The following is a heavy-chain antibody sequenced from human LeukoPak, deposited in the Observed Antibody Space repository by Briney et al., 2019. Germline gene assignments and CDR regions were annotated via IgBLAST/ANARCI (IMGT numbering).Heavy chain of an antibody. D-gene: IGHD1-14*01. CDR1: GYTFTSYG. J-gene: IGHJ5*02. CDR3: ARGASKTKTKGTFVNWFDP. CDR2: ISANNGNT. Sequence: GASVKVSCKASGYTFTSYGISWVRQAPGQGLEWMGWISANNGNTHYAQNLQGRVTMTTDTSTSTAYMELSSLRSEDTAVYYCARGASKTKTKGTFVNWFDPWGQGTLVTVSS. V-gene: IGHV1-18*01.